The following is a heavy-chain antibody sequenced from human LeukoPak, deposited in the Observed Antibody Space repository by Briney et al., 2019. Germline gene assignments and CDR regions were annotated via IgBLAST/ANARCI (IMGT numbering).Heavy chain of an antibody. Sequence: GGSLRLSCAASGFTFSSYEMNWVRQAPGKGLEWVSGISYSGANTYYADSVKGRLTISRDNSRNTLYLQMNSLRSDDTAVYYCARDLVGATKVDYWGQGTLVTVSS. J-gene: IGHJ4*02. CDR3: ARDLVGATKVDY. CDR2: ISYSGANT. D-gene: IGHD1-26*01. V-gene: IGHV3-23*01. CDR1: GFTFSSYE.